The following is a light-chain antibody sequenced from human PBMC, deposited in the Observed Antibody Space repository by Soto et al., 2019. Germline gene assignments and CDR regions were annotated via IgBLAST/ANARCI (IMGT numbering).Light chain of an antibody. CDR3: QSYDSSLSGSV. CDR2: GNS. Sequence: VLTQPPSVSGAPGQRVTISCTGSSSNIGAGYDVHWYQQLPGTAPKLLIYGNSNRPSGVPDRFSGSKSGTSASLAITGLQADDEADYYCQSYDSSLSGSVFGGGTKLTVL. V-gene: IGLV1-40*01. J-gene: IGLJ3*02. CDR1: SSNIGAGYD.